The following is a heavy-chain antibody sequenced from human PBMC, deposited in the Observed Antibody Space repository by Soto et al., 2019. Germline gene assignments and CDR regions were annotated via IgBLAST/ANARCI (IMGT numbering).Heavy chain of an antibody. CDR1: GFTFSSYG. J-gene: IGHJ4*02. CDR3: AEGGRMVRGAYFDY. CDR2: ISYDGSDK. V-gene: IGHV3-30*18. Sequence: QVQLVESGGGVVQPGRSLRLSCAASGFTFSSYGMHWVRQAPGKGLEWVACISYDGSDKYYADSVKGRFTISRDNSKNTLYLQMNSLRADETAVYYCAEGGRMVRGAYFDYWGQGTLVTVSS. D-gene: IGHD3-10*01.